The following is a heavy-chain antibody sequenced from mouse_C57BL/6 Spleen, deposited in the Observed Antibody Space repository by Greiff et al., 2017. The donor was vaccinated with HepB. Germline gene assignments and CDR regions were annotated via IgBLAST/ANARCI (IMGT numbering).Heavy chain of an antibody. CDR3: ARDLYYGSSPWFGD. J-gene: IGHJ3*01. CDR2: INPGSGGT. CDR1: GYAFTNYL. D-gene: IGHD1-1*01. Sequence: VQLQQSGAELVRPGTSVKVSCKASGYAFTNYLIEWVKQRPGQGLEWIGVINPGSGGTNSNEKFKGKATLTADTSSSTAYMQLSSLTSEDSAVYVCARDLYYGSSPWFGDWGQGALVTVAA. V-gene: IGHV1-54*01.